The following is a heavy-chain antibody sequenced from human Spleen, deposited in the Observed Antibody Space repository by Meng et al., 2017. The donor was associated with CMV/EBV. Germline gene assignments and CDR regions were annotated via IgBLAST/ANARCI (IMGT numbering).Heavy chain of an antibody. CDR2: IHPHRGDT. CDR3: ARDNNWGPDY. D-gene: IGHD7-27*01. Sequence: AAVKVSCKASGYTFTAHYFHWVRQSPGQGLEWMGWIHPHRGDTNYAQQFQGRVTLTRDRSINTGYMERTRLPSDDTAVHYCARDNNWGPDYWGQGTLVTVSS. J-gene: IGHJ4*02. CDR1: GYTFTAHY. V-gene: IGHV1-2*02.